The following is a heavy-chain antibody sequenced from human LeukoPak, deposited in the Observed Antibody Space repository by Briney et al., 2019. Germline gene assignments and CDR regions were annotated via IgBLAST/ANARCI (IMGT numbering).Heavy chain of an antibody. V-gene: IGHV3-33*01. CDR3: ARDVRIDI. CDR1: GFTFTSYA. J-gene: IGHJ3*02. Sequence: GGSLRLSCAASGFTFTSYAMHWVRQAPGKGLEWVAVIWYDGSNKYYEDSVKGRFTISRDNSKNMVYLQMNSLRAEDTAVYYCARDVRIDIWGQGTVVTVSS. CDR2: IWYDGSNK.